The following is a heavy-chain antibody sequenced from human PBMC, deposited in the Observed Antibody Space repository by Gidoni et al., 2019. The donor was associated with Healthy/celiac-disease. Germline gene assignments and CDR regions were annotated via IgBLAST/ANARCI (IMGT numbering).Heavy chain of an antibody. CDR2: IWYDGSNK. Sequence: QVQLVESAGGVVQPGRSLRLSCAASGCTFSSYGMHCVRQAPGQGLEWVAVIWYDGSNKYYADSGKGRFTISRDNSKNTLYLQMNSLRAEDTAVYDCARRGYYETHRGYFDYWGQGTLVTVSS. J-gene: IGHJ4*02. CDR1: GCTFSSYG. V-gene: IGHV3-33*01. D-gene: IGHD3-22*01. CDR3: ARRGYYETHRGYFDY.